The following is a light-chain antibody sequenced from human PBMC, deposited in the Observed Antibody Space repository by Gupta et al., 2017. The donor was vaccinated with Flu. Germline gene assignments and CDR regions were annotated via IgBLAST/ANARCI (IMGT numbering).Light chain of an antibody. V-gene: IGLV2-8*03. J-gene: IGLJ2*01. CDR2: DVS. CDR3: SSYAGSSDSVV. CDR1: SSDIAIYNY. Sequence: SSDIAIYNYVSWYQQHPGKAPRLMIYDVSERPSGVPDRFLGSKSGNTAYLTVSGLQADDEADYYCSSYAGSSDSVVFGGGTKLTIL.